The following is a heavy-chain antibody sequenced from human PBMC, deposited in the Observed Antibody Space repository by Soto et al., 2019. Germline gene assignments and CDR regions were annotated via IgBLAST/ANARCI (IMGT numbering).Heavy chain of an antibody. V-gene: IGHV1-69*01. CDR1: GGSFPDFA. J-gene: IGHJ6*02. Sequence: VQSGPEVKKPGSSVRVSCKASGGSFPDFAVSWVRQAPGKGLEWMGGIIPLSTTANYAQRFQARVTITADVSTSTAYMDVTSLTYDDTAVYYSAITPGGSHHALYFIDIWGQGTTVTVSS. CDR3: AITPGGSHHALYFIDI. CDR2: IIPLSTTA. D-gene: IGHD1-26*01.